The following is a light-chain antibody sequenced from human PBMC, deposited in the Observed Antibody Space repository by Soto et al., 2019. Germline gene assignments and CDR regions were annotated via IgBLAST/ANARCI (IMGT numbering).Light chain of an antibody. CDR1: SSNIGSNY. Sequence: QSVLTQPPSASGTPGQRVTISCSGSSSNIGSNYVYWYQQLPGTAPKLLIYRNNQRPSGVPDRFSGSKSGTSASLAISGLRSEDEADYYCAAWDDSLSGEGVFGNGTKVTVL. V-gene: IGLV1-47*01. CDR2: RNN. CDR3: AAWDDSLSGEGV. J-gene: IGLJ1*01.